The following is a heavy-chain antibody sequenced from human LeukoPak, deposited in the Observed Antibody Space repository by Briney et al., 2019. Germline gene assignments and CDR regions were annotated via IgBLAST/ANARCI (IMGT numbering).Heavy chain of an antibody. CDR3: ARDLTHRRYYDSSGYQIVPAF. V-gene: IGHV1-46*01. J-gene: IGHJ4*02. D-gene: IGHD3-22*01. Sequence: ASVKVSCKASGYTSTSYYMHWVRQAPGQGLEWMGIINPSGGSTSYAQKFQGRVTMTRDMSTSTVYMELSSLRSEDTAVYYCARDLTHRRYYDSSGYQIVPAFWGQGTLVTVSS. CDR2: INPSGGST. CDR1: GYTSTSYY.